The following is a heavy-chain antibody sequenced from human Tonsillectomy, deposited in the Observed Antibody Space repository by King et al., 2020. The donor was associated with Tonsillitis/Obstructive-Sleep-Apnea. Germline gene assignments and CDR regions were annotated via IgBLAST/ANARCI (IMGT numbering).Heavy chain of an antibody. V-gene: IGHV3-49*05. J-gene: IGHJ4*02. D-gene: IGHD2-21*02. CDR3: SRASVTADRDY. CDR1: GFSFGDYV. CDR2: IRTKAYGGTT. Sequence: VQLVESGGALVKPGRSLRLSCTASGFSFGDYVMNWFRQAPGKGLEWVGFIRTKAYGGTTEYAASVKGRFTISRDDSKSIAYLQLGSLKTEDTAIYYCSRASVTADRDYWGQGTLVTVSS.